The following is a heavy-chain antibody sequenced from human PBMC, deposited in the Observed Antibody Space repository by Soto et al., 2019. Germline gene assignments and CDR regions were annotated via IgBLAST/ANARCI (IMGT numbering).Heavy chain of an antibody. Sequence: PGGSLRLSCAASGFTFNSYSMNWVRQAPGKGLEWVSSISSSSNYIYYADPMKGRFTISRDNSKNTLYLQMNSLRAEDTAVYYCARGTAMVEKTPLQFDYWGQGTLVTVSS. CDR1: GFTFNSYS. J-gene: IGHJ4*02. V-gene: IGHV3-21*01. D-gene: IGHD5-18*01. CDR3: ARGTAMVEKTPLQFDY. CDR2: ISSSSNYI.